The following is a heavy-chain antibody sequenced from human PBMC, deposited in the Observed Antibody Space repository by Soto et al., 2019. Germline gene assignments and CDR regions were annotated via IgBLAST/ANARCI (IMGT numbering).Heavy chain of an antibody. V-gene: IGHV3-23*01. CDR2: ISGSGGST. CDR3: AKDLTVTPFYYGMDV. J-gene: IGHJ6*02. D-gene: IGHD4-4*01. Sequence: PGGSLRLSCAASGFTFSSYAMSWVRQAPGKGLEWVSAISGSGGSTYYADSVKGRFTISRDNSKNTLYLQMNSLRAEDTAVYYCAKDLTVTPFYYGMDVWGQGTTVTVSS. CDR1: GFTFSSYA.